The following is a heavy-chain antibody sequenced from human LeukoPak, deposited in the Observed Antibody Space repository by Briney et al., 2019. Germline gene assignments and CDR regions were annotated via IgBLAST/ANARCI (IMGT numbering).Heavy chain of an antibody. CDR1: GFTFSNYW. CDR2: ISGSGGST. D-gene: IGHD3-10*01. Sequence: GGSLRLSCAASGFTFSNYWMNWVRQAPGKGLEWVSAISGSGGSTYYADSVKGRFTISRDNSKNTLYLQMNSLRAEDTAVYYCAKAYYGSGNDAFDIWGQGTMVTVSS. CDR3: AKAYYGSGNDAFDI. V-gene: IGHV3-23*01. J-gene: IGHJ3*02.